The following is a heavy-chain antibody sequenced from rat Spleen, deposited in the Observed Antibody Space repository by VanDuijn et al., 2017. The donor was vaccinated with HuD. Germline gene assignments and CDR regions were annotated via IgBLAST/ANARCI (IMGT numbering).Heavy chain of an antibody. Sequence: EVKLVESGGGLVQPGRSLKLSCTASGFNFNDYWMGWVRQAPGKGLEWIGEINKDSRTRKYTPSLKDKFTISRDNAQNTLYLQMSKLGSEDTAIYYCVRERFGVEGWGQGVMVTVSS. J-gene: IGHJ2*01. CDR2: INKDSRTR. D-gene: IGHD4-3*01. CDR1: GFNFNDYW. V-gene: IGHV4-2*01. CDR3: VRERFGVEG.